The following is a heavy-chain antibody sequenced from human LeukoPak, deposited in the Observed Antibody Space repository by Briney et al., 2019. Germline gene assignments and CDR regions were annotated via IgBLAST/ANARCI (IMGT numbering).Heavy chain of an antibody. CDR3: ARGDYGDYVKLCFDY. CDR1: GYTFTSYG. D-gene: IGHD4-17*01. V-gene: IGHV1-18*01. CDR2: ISAYNGNT. J-gene: IGHJ4*02. Sequence: ASVKVSCKASGYTFTSYGISWVRQAPGQGLEWMGWISAYNGNTNYAQKLQGRVTMTTDTSTSTAYMELRSLRSDDTAVYYCARGDYGDYVKLCFDYWGQGTLVTVSS.